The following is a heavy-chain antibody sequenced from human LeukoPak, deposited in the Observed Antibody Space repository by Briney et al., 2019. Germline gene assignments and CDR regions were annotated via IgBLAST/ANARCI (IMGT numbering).Heavy chain of an antibody. J-gene: IGHJ5*02. D-gene: IGHD3-10*01. V-gene: IGHV3-21*01. Sequence: GGSLRLSCAASGFTFSSYSMNWGRQAPGKVLEWVSSISSSSSYIYYADSVKGRFTISRDNAKNSLYLQMNSLRAEDTAVYYCARSGLKVGLLWFGELSTANWFDPWGQGTLVTVSS. CDR3: ARSGLKVGLLWFGELSTANWFDP. CDR2: ISSSSSYI. CDR1: GFTFSSYS.